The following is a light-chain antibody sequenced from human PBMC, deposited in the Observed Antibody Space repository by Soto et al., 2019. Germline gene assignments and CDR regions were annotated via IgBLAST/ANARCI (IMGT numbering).Light chain of an antibody. Sequence: NKLTQHPTLLSASAGDRVTIQNRMSQGISSYLAWYQQQPWKAPKLLIYPASTLQSGVPSRISGSGSGTEFTLTISSLQPEDFATYYCQQLNSYPRSFGGGTKVDIK. CDR2: PAS. CDR1: QGISSY. V-gene: IGKV1-9*01. CDR3: QQLNSYPRS. J-gene: IGKJ4*01.